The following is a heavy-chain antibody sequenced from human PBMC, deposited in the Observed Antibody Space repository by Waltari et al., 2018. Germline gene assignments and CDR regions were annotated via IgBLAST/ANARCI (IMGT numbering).Heavy chain of an antibody. D-gene: IGHD3-22*01. CDR1: GFTFSSYG. Sequence: QVQLVESGGGVVQPGRSLRLSCAASGFTFSSYGMHWVRQAPGKGLGWVSVIWYDGSNKYYTDSVKVRFTISRDNSKNTLYLQMNSLRAEDTSVYYCAKEGHYYDSSGYYFPYYFDYWGQGTLVTVSS. CDR2: IWYDGSNK. V-gene: IGHV3-33*06. CDR3: AKEGHYYDSSGYYFPYYFDY. J-gene: IGHJ4*02.